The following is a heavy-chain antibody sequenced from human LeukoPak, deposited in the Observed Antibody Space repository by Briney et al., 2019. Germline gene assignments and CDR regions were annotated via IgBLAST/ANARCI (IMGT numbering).Heavy chain of an antibody. CDR1: GGSISSYY. Sequence: SETLSLTCTVSGGSISSYYWSWIRQPPGKGLEWIGYIYYSGSTNYNPSLESRVTISVDTSKNQFSLKLSSVTAADTAVYYCARGVSVAGFRGVDPWGQGTLVTVSS. CDR2: IYYSGST. V-gene: IGHV4-59*01. J-gene: IGHJ5*02. CDR3: ARGVSVAGFRGVDP. D-gene: IGHD6-19*01.